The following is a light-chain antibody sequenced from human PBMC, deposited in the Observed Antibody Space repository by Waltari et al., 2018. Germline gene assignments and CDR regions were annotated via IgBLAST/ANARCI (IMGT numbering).Light chain of an antibody. CDR2: DAS. V-gene: IGKV3-15*01. CDR3: HQYYSIPYT. CDR1: QNVNKN. Sequence: EKVMTQSPATLSVSPGERATLSCRASQNVNKNLAWYQPKPGQAPRLLIYDASTRATGIPARFSGGGSGTEFTLSISSLQAEDVAVYYCHQYYSIPYTFGQGTKLEVK. J-gene: IGKJ2*01.